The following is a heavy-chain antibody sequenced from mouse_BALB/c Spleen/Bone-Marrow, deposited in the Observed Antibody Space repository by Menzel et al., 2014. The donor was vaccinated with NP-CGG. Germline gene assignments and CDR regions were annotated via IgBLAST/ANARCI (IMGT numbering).Heavy chain of an antibody. CDR2: INSDGGST. D-gene: IGHD2-1*01. Sequence: DVKLVESGGGLVQPGGSLKLSCAASGFTFSNYGMPWVRQTPDKRLELAATINSDGGSTFYPDSVKGRFNIYRDTAKNTLYLQMSSLKSEETAMYYCVRGNYGNYVDYMDFWCQGTTLTVSS. V-gene: IGHV5-6-3*01. CDR1: GFTFSNYG. CDR3: VRGNYGNYVDYMDF. J-gene: IGHJ2*01.